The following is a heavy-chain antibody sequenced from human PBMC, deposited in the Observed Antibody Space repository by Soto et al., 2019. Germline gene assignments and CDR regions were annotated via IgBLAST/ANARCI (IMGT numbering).Heavy chain of an antibody. CDR1: GFTFGTYA. J-gene: IGHJ4*02. Sequence: EVHLLESGGGLLQPGGSLRLSCAASGFTFGTYAMSWVRQAPGKGLEWVSSIIGSGDTTYYADSVKGRFTISRDNSKNTLYLQMNSLRAEDTAVYYCAKASWATTRLPFDYWGQGTLVTVSS. V-gene: IGHV3-23*01. CDR3: AKASWATTRLPFDY. D-gene: IGHD2-15*01. CDR2: IIGSGDTT.